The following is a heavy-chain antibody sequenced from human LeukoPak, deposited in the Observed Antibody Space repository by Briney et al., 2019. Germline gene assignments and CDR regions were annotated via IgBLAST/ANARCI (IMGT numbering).Heavy chain of an antibody. CDR1: GFTLSSYW. CDR3: ARVSSSNSCFDY. D-gene: IGHD2-2*01. CDR2: IKQDGSEK. V-gene: IGHV3-7*03. Sequence: GGTLRLSCAASGFTLSSYWMSWVRQAPGKGLEWVANIKQDGSEKYYVDSVKGRFTISRDNAKNSLYLQMNSLRAEDTAVYYCARVSSSNSCFDYWGQGTMVTVCS. J-gene: IGHJ4*02.